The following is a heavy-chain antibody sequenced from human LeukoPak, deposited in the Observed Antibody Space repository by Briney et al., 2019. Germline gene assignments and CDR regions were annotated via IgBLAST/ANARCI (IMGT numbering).Heavy chain of an antibody. CDR1: GFTFSSYS. Sequence: PGGSLRLSCAASGFTFSSYSMNWVRQAPGKGLEWVSYISSSSSTIYYADSVKGRFTISRDNSKNTLYLQMNSLRAEDTAVYYCANDYYDSSGYYLGAFDIWGQGTMVTVSS. CDR3: ANDYYDSSGYYLGAFDI. CDR2: ISSSSSTI. D-gene: IGHD3-22*01. V-gene: IGHV3-48*01. J-gene: IGHJ3*02.